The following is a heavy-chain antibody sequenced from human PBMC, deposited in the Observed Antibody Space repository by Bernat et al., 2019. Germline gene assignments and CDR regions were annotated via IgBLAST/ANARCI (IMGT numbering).Heavy chain of an antibody. V-gene: IGHV3-43*02. J-gene: IGHJ5*02. Sequence: EVQLVESGGGVVQPGGSLRLSCAASGFTFDDYAMHWVRQAPGKGLEWVSLISGDGGSTYYADSVKGRFTISRDNSKNSLYLQMNSLRTEDTALYYCVKSRPHYDILTGYYRPGNWFDPWGQGTLVTVSS. CDR1: GFTFDDYA. CDR3: VKSRPHYDILTGYYRPGNWFDP. D-gene: IGHD3-9*01. CDR2: ISGDGGST.